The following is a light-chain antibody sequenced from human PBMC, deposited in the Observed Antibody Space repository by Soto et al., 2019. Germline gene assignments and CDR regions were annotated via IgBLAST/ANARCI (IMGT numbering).Light chain of an antibody. CDR2: GAS. CDR3: QQYRSLPLT. V-gene: IGKV1-33*01. Sequence: DIQMTQSASSLSASVGDRITISCQASQGISRELNWYQQKPGKGPELLIYGASNLHTGVPSRFSGSASTSGPGTQFSLTITALQPVDVATYYCQQYRSLPLTFGGGTKVEI. J-gene: IGKJ4*01. CDR1: QGISRE.